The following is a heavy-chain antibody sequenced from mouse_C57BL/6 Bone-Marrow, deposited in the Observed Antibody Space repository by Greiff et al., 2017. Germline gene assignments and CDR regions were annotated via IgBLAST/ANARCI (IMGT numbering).Heavy chain of an antibody. CDR3: ARYSSGYGDY. CDR2: IYPGDGDT. V-gene: IGHV1-82*01. Sequence: VQLQQPGAELVMPGASVKLSCKASGYTFTSSWMNWVKQRPGKGLEWIGRIYPGDGDTNYNGKFKGKATLTADKSSSTAYMQLSSLTSEDSAVYFCARYSSGYGDYWGQGTTLTVSS. J-gene: IGHJ2*01. CDR1: GYTFTSSW. D-gene: IGHD3-2*02.